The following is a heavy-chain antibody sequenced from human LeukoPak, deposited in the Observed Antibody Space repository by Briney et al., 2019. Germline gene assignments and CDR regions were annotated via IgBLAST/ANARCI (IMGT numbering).Heavy chain of an antibody. J-gene: IGHJ4*02. D-gene: IGHD5-18*01. Sequence: SETLSLTCTVSGGSISSGDYYWSWIRQPPGKGLEWIGYNYYSGNTYYNPSLKSRVTISVDTSKNQFSLKLSSVTAADTAVYYCARDAIVDTAIFDYWGQGTLVTVSS. CDR1: GGSISSGDYY. CDR2: NYYSGNT. V-gene: IGHV4-30-4*01. CDR3: ARDAIVDTAIFDY.